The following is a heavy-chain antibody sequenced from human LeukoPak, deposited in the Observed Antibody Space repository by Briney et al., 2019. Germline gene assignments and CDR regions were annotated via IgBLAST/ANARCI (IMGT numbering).Heavy chain of an antibody. J-gene: IGHJ4*02. CDR2: IYYSGST. CDR3: ARHYYDFWSGYSPYYFDY. V-gene: IGHV4-39*01. CDR1: GGSISSSSYY. Sequence: SETLSLTCTVSGGSISSSSYYWGWIRQPPGKGLEWIGSIYYSGSTYYNPSLKSRVTISVDTSKNQFSLKLSSVTAADTAVYHCARHYYDFWSGYSPYYFDYWGQGTLVTVSS. D-gene: IGHD3-3*01.